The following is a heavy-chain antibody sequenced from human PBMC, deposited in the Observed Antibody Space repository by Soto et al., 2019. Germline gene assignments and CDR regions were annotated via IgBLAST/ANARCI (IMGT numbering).Heavy chain of an antibody. CDR3: ARRVWFGEGYWFDP. CDR2: IYYSGST. CDR1: GGSISSYY. D-gene: IGHD3-10*01. J-gene: IGHJ5*02. Sequence: QVQLQESGPGLVKPSETLSLTCTVSGGSISSYYWSWIRQPPGKGLEWIGYIYYSGSTNYNPSLKSRVTISVDTSKNQFSLKLSSVTAADTAVYYCARRVWFGEGYWFDPWGQGTLVTVSS. V-gene: IGHV4-59*08.